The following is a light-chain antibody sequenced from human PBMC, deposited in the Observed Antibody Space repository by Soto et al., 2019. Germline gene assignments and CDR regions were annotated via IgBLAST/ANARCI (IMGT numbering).Light chain of an antibody. J-gene: IGKJ1*01. CDR1: QSVSNNY. V-gene: IGKV3-20*01. CDR3: QQYGSSPQT. Sequence: EIVLTQSPGTLSLSPGERASRSCRASQSVSNNYLAWYQQKPGQAPRLLIYGASNRATGIPDRFSGSGSGTDFTLTISRLEPEDFAVYYCQQYGSSPQTFGQGTKVDIK. CDR2: GAS.